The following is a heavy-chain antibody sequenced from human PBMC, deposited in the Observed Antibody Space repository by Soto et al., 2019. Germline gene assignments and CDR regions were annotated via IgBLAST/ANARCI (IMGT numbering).Heavy chain of an antibody. CDR2: IYPGDSDT. V-gene: IGHV5-51*01. J-gene: IGHJ6*02. CDR1: GYTFTNYW. CDR3: AASIFYYGMDV. Sequence: EVQLVQSGAEVKKPGESLKISCKGSGYTFTNYWIGWVRQMPGKGLEWMGIIYPGDSDTKYNPSFQGQVTISADKSITTTYLRWTILKASDTAIYYCAASIFYYGMDVWGQGTTVTVSS.